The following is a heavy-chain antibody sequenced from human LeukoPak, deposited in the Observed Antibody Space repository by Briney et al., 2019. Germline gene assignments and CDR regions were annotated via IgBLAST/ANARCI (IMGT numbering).Heavy chain of an antibody. CDR2: ISAYNGNT. CDR3: ARDVGRSYDLDY. J-gene: IGHJ4*02. CDR1: GYTFTSYG. D-gene: IGHD3-16*01. V-gene: IGHV1-18*01. Sequence: ASVKVSCKASGYTFTSYGFSWVRQAPGQGLEWMGWISAYNGNTGYAQSLQGRVTMTIDTSTSTVYMELRSLRSDDTAVYYCARDVGRSYDLDYWGQGTLVTVSS.